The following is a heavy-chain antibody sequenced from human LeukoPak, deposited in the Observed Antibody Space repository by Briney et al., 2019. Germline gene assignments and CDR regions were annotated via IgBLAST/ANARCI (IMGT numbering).Heavy chain of an antibody. CDR3: ATFDYYGSGGLFNY. Sequence: GSLRLSCAASGFTFNNYWMSWVRQTPGKGLEWVASIKEDASDKNYVDSVKGRFTLSRDNAKNSLYLQMNSLRAEDTAVYYCATFDYYGSGGLFNYWGQGTLVIVSS. V-gene: IGHV3-7*01. CDR1: GFTFNNYW. D-gene: IGHD3-10*01. CDR2: IKEDASDK. J-gene: IGHJ4*02.